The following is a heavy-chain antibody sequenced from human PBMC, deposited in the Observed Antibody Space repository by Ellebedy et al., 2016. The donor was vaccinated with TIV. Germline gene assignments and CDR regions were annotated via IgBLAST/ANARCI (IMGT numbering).Heavy chain of an antibody. CDR2: ISGSGGST. Sequence: GESLKISCAASGFTFSSYAMSWVRQAPGKGLEWVSAISGSGGSTYYADSVKGRFTISRDNSKNTLYLQMNSLRAEDTAVYYCAKGRDYGDYVGSGYWGQGTLVTVSS. CDR3: AKGRDYGDYVGSGY. CDR1: GFTFSSYA. V-gene: IGHV3-23*01. D-gene: IGHD4-17*01. J-gene: IGHJ4*02.